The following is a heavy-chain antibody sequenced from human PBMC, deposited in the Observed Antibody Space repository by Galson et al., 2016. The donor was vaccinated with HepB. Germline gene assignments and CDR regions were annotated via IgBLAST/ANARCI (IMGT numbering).Heavy chain of an antibody. V-gene: IGHV4-39*01. CDR3: RTTSPLGCFSYYMDV. CDR2: LYYSGGT. D-gene: IGHD4-17*01. J-gene: IGHJ6*03. CDR1: GGSISRSSYY. Sequence: TLSLTCNVSGGSISRSSYYWGWIRQPPGKGLEWIGSLYYSGGTFYNPSLKSRVIISVDTSKNQVSLKLNSVTAADTAVYYCRTTSPLGCFSYYMDVWGKGTTVTVSS.